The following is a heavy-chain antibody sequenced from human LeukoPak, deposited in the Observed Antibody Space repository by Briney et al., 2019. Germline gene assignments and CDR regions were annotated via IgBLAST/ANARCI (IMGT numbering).Heavy chain of an antibody. J-gene: IGHJ4*02. CDR3: ARVTSLTGTIFDS. Sequence: PGGSLRLSCAASGFTFSSCWMHWVRQDPGKGLVWVARINSDGSSTSYADSVKGRFTISRDDAKNTLHPQMISLRVEDTAVYYCARVTSLTGTIFDSWGQGTLVTVSS. CDR2: INSDGSST. CDR1: GFTFSSCW. V-gene: IGHV3-74*01. D-gene: IGHD1-7*01.